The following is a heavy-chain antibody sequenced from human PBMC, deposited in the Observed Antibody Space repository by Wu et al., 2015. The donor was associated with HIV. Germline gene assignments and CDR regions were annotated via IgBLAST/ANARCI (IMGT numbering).Heavy chain of an antibody. CDR2: INPSGGST. CDR1: GYTFTSYY. D-gene: IGHD3-22*01. J-gene: IGHJ3*02. Sequence: QVQLVQSGAEVKKPGASVKVSCKASGYTFTSYYMHWVRQAPGQGLEWMGIINPSGGSTSYAQKFQGRVTMTRDTSTSTVYMELSSLRSEDTAVYYCARVPAPSYYDSSAYLGAFDIWGQGTMVTVSS. V-gene: IGHV1-46*01. CDR3: ARVPAPSYYDSSAYLGAFDI.